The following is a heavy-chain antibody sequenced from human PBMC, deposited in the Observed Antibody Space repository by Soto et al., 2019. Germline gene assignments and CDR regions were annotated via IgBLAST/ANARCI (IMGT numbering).Heavy chain of an antibody. D-gene: IGHD3-9*01. CDR2: IIPMLGIA. Sequence: QVQLVQSGAEVKKPGSSVKVSCKASGGTFSSYTISWVRQAPGQGLEWMGRIIPMLGIANYAQKFQGRVTITADKSTSTAYMELSSLRSEDMAVYYCARYSEKYYDILTGYSDAFDIWGQGTMVTVSS. CDR3: ARYSEKYYDILTGYSDAFDI. V-gene: IGHV1-69*02. J-gene: IGHJ3*02. CDR1: GGTFSSYT.